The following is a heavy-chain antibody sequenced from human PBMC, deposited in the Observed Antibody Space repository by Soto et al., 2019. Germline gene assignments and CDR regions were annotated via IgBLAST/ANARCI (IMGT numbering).Heavy chain of an antibody. D-gene: IGHD6-19*01. CDR2: FFTGGST. Sequence: LRLSCAAAGFNVSDNYMGWVRQAPGKGLEWVSSFFTGGSTDYADSVKGRFTISRDDSKNTVYLQTNSLRAEDTAVYFCVRERRGLGIGFDHWGQGTLVTVSS. V-gene: IGHV3-53*01. CDR1: GFNVSDNY. J-gene: IGHJ4*02. CDR3: VRERRGLGIGFDH.